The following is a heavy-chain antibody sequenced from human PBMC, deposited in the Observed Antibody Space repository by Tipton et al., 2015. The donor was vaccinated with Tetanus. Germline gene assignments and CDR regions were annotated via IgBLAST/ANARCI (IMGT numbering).Heavy chain of an antibody. D-gene: IGHD2-2*01. J-gene: IGHJ6*03. V-gene: IGHV3-48*02. Sequence: SLRLSCAASGFTFSSYSMNWVRQAPGKGLEWVSYISSSSSTIYYADSVKGRFTISRDNAKNSLYLQMNSLRDEDTAVYYCARAVLGHIVGLPAAKNKKSSCYYYYMGVWGKGTPVPASS. CDR2: ISSSSSTI. CDR3: ARAVLGHIVGLPAAKNKKSSCYYYYMGV. CDR1: GFTFSSYS.